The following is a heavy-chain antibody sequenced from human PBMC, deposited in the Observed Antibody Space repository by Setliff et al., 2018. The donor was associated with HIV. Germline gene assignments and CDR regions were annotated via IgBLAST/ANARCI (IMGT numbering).Heavy chain of an antibody. CDR2: IYYSGVT. CDR3: TRDVVIGGDYISDY. J-gene: IGHJ4*02. Sequence: SETLSLTCSVSGGSISSHYWSWIRQPPGKGLEWLGYIYYSGVTHYNPSLKSRVTISVDTSKNQFSLRLTSLTAADTAVYYCTRDVVIGGDYISDYWGEGRLVTVSS. CDR1: GGSISSHY. V-gene: IGHV4-59*11. D-gene: IGHD4-17*01.